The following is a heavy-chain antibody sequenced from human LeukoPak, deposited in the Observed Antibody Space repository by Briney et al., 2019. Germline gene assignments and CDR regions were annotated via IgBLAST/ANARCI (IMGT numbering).Heavy chain of an antibody. D-gene: IGHD6-6*01. CDR2: IYTSGST. J-gene: IGHJ5*02. CDR1: GGSISGYY. Sequence: SSETLSLTCTVSGGSISGYYWSWIRQPAGKGLEWIGRIYTSGSTNYNPSLKSRVTMSVDTSKNQFSLKLSSVTAADTAVYYCPRIRHNSFDPWGQGTLVTVSS. V-gene: IGHV4-4*07. CDR3: PRIRHNSFDP.